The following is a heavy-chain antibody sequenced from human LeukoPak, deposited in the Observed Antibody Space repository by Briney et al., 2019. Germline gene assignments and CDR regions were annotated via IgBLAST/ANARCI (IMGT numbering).Heavy chain of an antibody. Sequence: GGSLRLSCAASGFTFSSYGMHWVRQAPGKGLEWVAFIRYDGSNKYYADSVKGRFTISRDNSKNTLYLQMNSLRAEDTAVYYCARDFDSSFSYYYDSSGYDPWGQGTLVTVSS. J-gene: IGHJ5*02. CDR2: IRYDGSNK. D-gene: IGHD3-22*01. CDR1: GFTFSSYG. CDR3: ARDFDSSFSYYYDSSGYDP. V-gene: IGHV3-30*02.